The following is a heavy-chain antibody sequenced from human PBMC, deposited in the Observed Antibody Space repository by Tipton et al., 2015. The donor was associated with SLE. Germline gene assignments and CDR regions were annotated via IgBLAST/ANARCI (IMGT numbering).Heavy chain of an antibody. CDR3: ARGIADEPRFGDY. V-gene: IGHV4-59*01. D-gene: IGHD6-13*01. CDR2: IYYSGST. Sequence: TLSLTCTVSGGSISGYYWSWIRQPPGKGLEWIGYIYYSGSTNYNPSLKSRVTISVDTSKNQFSLKLSSVTAADTAVYYCARGIADEPRFGDYWGQGTLVTVSS. CDR1: GGSISGYY. J-gene: IGHJ4*02.